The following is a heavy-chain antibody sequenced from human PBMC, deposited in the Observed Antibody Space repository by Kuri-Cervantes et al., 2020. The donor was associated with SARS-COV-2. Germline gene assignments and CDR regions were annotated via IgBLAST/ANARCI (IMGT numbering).Heavy chain of an antibody. Sequence: GGSLRLSCAASGFSFSDSGMHWVRLAPGKGLEWVAIIWYDGSNKYYADSVKGRFTISRDNSKNTLSLQMNSLRPEDTAVYYCARDLGEGPTGYWGQGTLVTVSS. CDR3: ARDLGEGPTGY. V-gene: IGHV3-33*01. CDR2: IWYDGSNK. D-gene: IGHD3-16*01. J-gene: IGHJ4*02. CDR1: GFSFSDSG.